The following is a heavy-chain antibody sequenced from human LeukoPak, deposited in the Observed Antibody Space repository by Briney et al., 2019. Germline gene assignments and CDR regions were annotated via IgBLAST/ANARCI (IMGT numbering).Heavy chain of an antibody. CDR2: IYSSGST. V-gene: IGHV4-30-4*08. Sequence: PSETLSLTCTVSGASISSGDYYWSWIRQPPGRGLEWIGYIYSSGSTYYNPSLKTRVTISADTSKNQFSLKVTSVTAADTAVYYCARREASSSCFDYWGQGTLV. CDR3: ARREASSSCFDY. J-gene: IGHJ4*02. CDR1: GASISSGDYY.